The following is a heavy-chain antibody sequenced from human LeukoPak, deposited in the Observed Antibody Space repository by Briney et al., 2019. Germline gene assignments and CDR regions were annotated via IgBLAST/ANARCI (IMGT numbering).Heavy chain of an antibody. D-gene: IGHD2-2*01. CDR2: VYYSGSA. CDR3: ARAGGGYCGSISCSSGYWFDS. V-gene: IGHV4-31*03. Sequence: PSQTLSLTCTVSGGSINSGGYYWTWIRQHPGKGLEWIGYVYYSGSAYYNPSLKSRVTISIDTSTNHFSLRLSSVTAADTAVYYCARAGGGYCGSISCSSGYWFDSWGQGTLITVSS. CDR1: GGSINSGGYY. J-gene: IGHJ5*01.